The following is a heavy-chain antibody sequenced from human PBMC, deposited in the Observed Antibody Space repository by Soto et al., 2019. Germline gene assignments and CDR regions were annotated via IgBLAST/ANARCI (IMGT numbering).Heavy chain of an antibody. CDR2: LYHTGRT. D-gene: IGHD3-3*01. CDR3: ARDFAYFDS. Sequence: QVQLQESGPGLVKPSETLSLTCTVSGGSFKSGSYSWSWIRHPPGKGLEWIGYLYHTGRTSYNPSLKSRVSISMDTSKNQFSLNLDSVTAADTAVYFCARDFAYFDSWGQGTLVTVSS. J-gene: IGHJ4*02. V-gene: IGHV4-61*01. CDR1: GGSFKSGSYS.